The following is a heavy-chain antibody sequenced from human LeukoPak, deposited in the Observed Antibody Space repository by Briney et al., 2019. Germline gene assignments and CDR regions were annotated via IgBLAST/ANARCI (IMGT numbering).Heavy chain of an antibody. Sequence: GGSLRLSCAASGFTLSSYAMSWVRRAPGKGLEWVSAISGSGGSTYYADSVKGRFTISRDNSKNTLYLQMNSLRAEDTAVYYCAKDYYYDSSAFDIWGQGTMVTVSS. CDR3: AKDYYYDSSAFDI. CDR2: ISGSGGST. CDR1: GFTLSSYA. J-gene: IGHJ3*02. V-gene: IGHV3-23*01. D-gene: IGHD3-22*01.